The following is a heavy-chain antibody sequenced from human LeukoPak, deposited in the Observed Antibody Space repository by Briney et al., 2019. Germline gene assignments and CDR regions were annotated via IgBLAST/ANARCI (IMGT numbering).Heavy chain of an antibody. D-gene: IGHD2-15*01. CDR2: ISGSGAST. CDR1: GFTFSSYA. V-gene: IGHV3-23*01. J-gene: IGHJ6*02. CDR3: AKDFPRGGHYCSGGSCYWVDYYYGMDV. Sequence: GGSLRLSCAASGFTFSSYAMSWVRQAPGKGLEWVSAISGSGASTYYADSVKGRFTISRDNSKNTLYLQMNSLRAEDTAVYYCAKDFPRGGHYCSGGSCYWVDYYYGMDVWGQGTTVTVSS.